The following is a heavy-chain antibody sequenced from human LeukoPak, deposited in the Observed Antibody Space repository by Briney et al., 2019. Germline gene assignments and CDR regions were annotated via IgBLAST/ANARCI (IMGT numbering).Heavy chain of an antibody. CDR3: ARGEITIFGVVQFDP. D-gene: IGHD3-3*01. CDR2: ISAYNGNT. Sequence: GASVKVSCKASGYTFTSYGISWVRQAPGQGLEWMGWISAYNGNTNYAQKLQGRVTMTTDTSTSTAYMELRSLRSDDTAVYYCARGEITIFGVVQFDPWGQGTLVTVSS. J-gene: IGHJ5*02. V-gene: IGHV1-18*01. CDR1: GYTFTSYG.